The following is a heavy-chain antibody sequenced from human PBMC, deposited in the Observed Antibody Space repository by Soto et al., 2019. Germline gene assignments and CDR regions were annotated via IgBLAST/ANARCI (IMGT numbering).Heavy chain of an antibody. J-gene: IGHJ4*02. V-gene: IGHV4-59*01. D-gene: IGHD6-13*01. CDR3: ARDLSGGSSWYEFDS. Sequence: SETLSLTCTVSGGSIRSSYWRWVRQPPGKGLEWIGYIYYTGTTNSNPSLKSRVTISADTSKDLFSLKVVSVTPSDTAVYFCARDLSGGSSWYEFDSWGPGTLVTVSS. CDR2: IYYTGTT. CDR1: GGSIRSSY.